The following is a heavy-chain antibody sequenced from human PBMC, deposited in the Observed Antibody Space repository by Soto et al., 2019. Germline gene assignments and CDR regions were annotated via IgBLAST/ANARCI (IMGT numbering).Heavy chain of an antibody. CDR2: ISGSGFKK. D-gene: IGHD1-26*01. V-gene: IGHV3-23*01. CDR1: GFIFENFG. J-gene: IGHJ5*02. CDR3: AKNQAVELVPLATVDWFDP. Sequence: GGSLRLSCAASGFIFENFGMSWVRQAPGKGLEWISSISGSGFKKYYADSVKGRFTISRDNSKSTVYLELNNLSAEDTAVYRCAKNQAVELVPLATVDWFDPWGQGSVVSVSS.